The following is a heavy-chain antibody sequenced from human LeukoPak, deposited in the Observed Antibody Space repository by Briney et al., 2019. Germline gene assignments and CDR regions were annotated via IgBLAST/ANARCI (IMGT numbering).Heavy chain of an antibody. CDR3: ARAGRDSSGYRTYYYHYMDV. V-gene: IGHV4-34*01. D-gene: IGHD3-22*01. CDR2: INHSGST. Sequence: SETLSLTCAVYGGSFSGYYWNWIRQPPGKGLEWIGKINHSGSTNYNPSLKSRVTISVDTSKNQFSLKLSSVTAADTAVYYCARAGRDSSGYRTYYYHYMDVWGKGTTVTISS. CDR1: GGSFSGYY. J-gene: IGHJ6*03.